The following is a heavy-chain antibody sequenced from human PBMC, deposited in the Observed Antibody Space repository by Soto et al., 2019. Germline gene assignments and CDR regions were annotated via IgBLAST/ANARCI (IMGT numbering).Heavy chain of an antibody. CDR2: ISGGGDGA. J-gene: IGHJ2*01. CDR1: GFTFINYA. D-gene: IGHD2-2*01. CDR3: ARKVLGSTSRPDWWYFDL. Sequence: EVQLLESGGGLVQPGGSLRLSCVGSGFTFINYAMNWVRQTPGKGLEWVSTISGGGDGAFDADTVKGRFTISRDHSKNTVNLQMNSLRADDTAVYYCARKVLGSTSRPDWWYFDLWGRGTLVTVSS. V-gene: IGHV3-23*01.